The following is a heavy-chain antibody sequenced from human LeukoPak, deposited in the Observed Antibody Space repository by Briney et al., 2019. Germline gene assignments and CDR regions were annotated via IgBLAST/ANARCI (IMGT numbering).Heavy chain of an antibody. J-gene: IGHJ3*02. D-gene: IGHD5-24*01. Sequence: PGGPLRLSCAASGFTFSNAWMSWVRQAPGKGLEWVGRIKSKTDGGTTDYAAPVKGRFTISRDDSKNTLYLQMNSLKTEDTAVYYCTTAIEMATTPWAFDIWGQGTMVTVSS. V-gene: IGHV3-15*01. CDR3: TTAIEMATTPWAFDI. CDR2: IKSKTDGGTT. CDR1: GFTFSNAW.